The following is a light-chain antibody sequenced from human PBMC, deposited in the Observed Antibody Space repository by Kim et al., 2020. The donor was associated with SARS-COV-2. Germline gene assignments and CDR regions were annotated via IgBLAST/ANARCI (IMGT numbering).Light chain of an antibody. Sequence: ASVGDRVTITCRASQSISRYLNWYQQKVGKAPKLLISAPSSLQSGVPSRFSGSGSGTDFTFTISSLQPEDFATYYCQQSYTTPRTFGQGTKVDIK. V-gene: IGKV1-39*01. J-gene: IGKJ1*01. CDR3: QQSYTTPRT. CDR1: QSISRY. CDR2: APS.